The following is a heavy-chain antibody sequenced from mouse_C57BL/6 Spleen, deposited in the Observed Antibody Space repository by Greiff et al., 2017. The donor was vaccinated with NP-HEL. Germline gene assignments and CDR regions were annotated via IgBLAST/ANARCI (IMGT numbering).Heavy chain of an antibody. CDR1: GFTFSDYY. CDR2: INYDGSST. V-gene: IGHV5-16*01. J-gene: IGHJ1*03. Sequence: EVNLVESEGGLVQPGSSMKLSCTASGFTFSDYYMAWVRQVPEKGLEWVANINYDGSSTYYLDSLKSRFIISRDNAKNILYLQMSSLKSEDTATYYCARDRLYYGSSSHWYFDVWGTGTTVTVSS. CDR3: ARDRLYYGSSSHWYFDV. D-gene: IGHD1-1*01.